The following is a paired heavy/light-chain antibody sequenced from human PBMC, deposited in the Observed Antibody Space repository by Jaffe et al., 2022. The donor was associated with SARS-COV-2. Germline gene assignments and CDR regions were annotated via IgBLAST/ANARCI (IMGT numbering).Heavy chain of an antibody. V-gene: IGHV1-69*01. CDR2: IIPIFGTA. D-gene: IGHD3-22*01. CDR1: GGTFSSYA. J-gene: IGHJ6*02. Sequence: QVQLVQSGAEVKKPGSSVKVSCKASGGTFSSYAISWVRQAPGQGLEWMGGIIPIFGTANYAQKFQGRVTITADESTSTAYMELSSLRSEDTAVYYCAREWDRSGYYYVPRTSGMDVWGQGTTVTVSS. CDR3: AREWDRSGYYYVPRTSGMDV.
Light chain of an antibody. CDR2: AAS. CDR3: QQLNSYPQT. V-gene: IGKV1-9*01. J-gene: IGKJ4*01. Sequence: DIQLTQSPSFLSASVGDRVTITCRASQGISSYLAWYQQKPGKAPKLLIYAASTLQSGVPSRFSGSGSGTEFTLTISSLQPEDFATYYCQQLNSYPQTFGGGTKVEIK. CDR1: QGISSY.